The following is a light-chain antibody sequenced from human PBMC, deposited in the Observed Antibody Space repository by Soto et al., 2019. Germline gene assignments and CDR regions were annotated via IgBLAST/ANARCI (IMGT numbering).Light chain of an antibody. CDR3: PQYASSLT. CDR1: PSFSSTF. V-gene: IGKV3-20*01. Sequence: EIVLTQSPDSLSLSPGDRTTLSCSASPSFSSTFFDWYQQKPGQAPRLLIYGATSSATGIPDRFSGSGSGTYFTLTISTLETEDFEVYYCPQYASSLTFGQGTKVDI. CDR2: GAT. J-gene: IGKJ1*01.